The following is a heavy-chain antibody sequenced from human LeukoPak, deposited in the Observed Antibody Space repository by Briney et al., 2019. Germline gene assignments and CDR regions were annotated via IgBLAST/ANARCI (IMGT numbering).Heavy chain of an antibody. Sequence: GGSLRLSCAASGFTFSSYAMSWVRQAPGKGLEWVSAISGSGGSTYYADSVKGRFTISRDNSKNTLYLQMNSLRAEDTAVYYCANRKQQLVPTYYFDYWGQGTLVTVSS. CDR2: ISGSGGST. D-gene: IGHD6-13*01. CDR1: GFTFSSYA. V-gene: IGHV3-23*01. CDR3: ANRKQQLVPTYYFDY. J-gene: IGHJ4*02.